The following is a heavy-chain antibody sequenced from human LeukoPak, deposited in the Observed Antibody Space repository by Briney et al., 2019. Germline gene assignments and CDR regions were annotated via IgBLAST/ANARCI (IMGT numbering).Heavy chain of an antibody. CDR3: ARDWRYCSSTSCYAYYYYYMDV. CDR2: IRYDGSNK. CDR1: GFTFSSYG. J-gene: IGHJ6*03. V-gene: IGHV3-30*02. D-gene: IGHD2-2*01. Sequence: GGSLRLSCAASGFTFSSYGMHWVRQAPGKGLEWVAFIRYDGSNKYYADSVKGRFTISRDNSKNTLYLQMNSLRSDDTAVYYCARDWRYCSSTSCYAYYYYYMDVWGKGTTVTISS.